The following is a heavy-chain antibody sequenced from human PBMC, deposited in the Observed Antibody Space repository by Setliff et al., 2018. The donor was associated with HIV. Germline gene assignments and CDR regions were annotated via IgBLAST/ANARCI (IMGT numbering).Heavy chain of an antibody. CDR2: IYYRGSA. CDR3: ARVGLAYSGDMDV. Sequence: SETLSLTCTVSGGSITTTNYYWGWVRQSPGKELEWIGVIYYRGSAYYNLSLQSRVTLSVDTSKNSFSLHLTSVTAADTAVYFCARVGLAYSGDMDVWGKGTTVTVSS. CDR1: GGSITTTNYY. J-gene: IGHJ6*03. V-gene: IGHV4-39*02. D-gene: IGHD2-21*01.